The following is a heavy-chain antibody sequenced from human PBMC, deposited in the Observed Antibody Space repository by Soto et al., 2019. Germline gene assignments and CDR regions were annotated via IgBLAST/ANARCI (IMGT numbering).Heavy chain of an antibody. CDR2: IYYSGST. CDR1: DGSISSYY. V-gene: IGHV4-59*08. CDR3: ARRQHCSSTSCYRKGNWFDP. Sequence: SETLSLSCTVADGSISSYYWSWIRQPPGKGLEWIGYIYYSGSTNYNPSLKSRVTISVDTSKNQFSLKLSSVTAADTAVYYCARRQHCSSTSCYRKGNWFDPWGQGTLVTVSS. J-gene: IGHJ5*02. D-gene: IGHD2-2*02.